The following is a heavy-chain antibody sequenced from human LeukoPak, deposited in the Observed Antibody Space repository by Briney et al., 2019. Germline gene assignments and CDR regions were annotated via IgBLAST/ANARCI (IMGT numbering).Heavy chain of an antibody. CDR3: ARRGYSYGHGGGFFDY. CDR2: IHPGDSDT. D-gene: IGHD5-18*01. CDR1: GYSFTSYW. V-gene: IGHV5-51*01. J-gene: IGHJ4*02. Sequence: GESLKISCKGSGYSFTSYWIGWVRQMPGKGLEWMGIIHPGDSDTRYSPSFQGQVTISADKSISTAYLQWSSLKASDTAMYYCARRGYSYGHGGGFFDYWGQGTLVTVSS.